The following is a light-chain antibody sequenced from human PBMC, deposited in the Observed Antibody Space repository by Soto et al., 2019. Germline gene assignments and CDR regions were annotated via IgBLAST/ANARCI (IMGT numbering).Light chain of an antibody. CDR2: KAS. J-gene: IGKJ1*01. CDR3: QHYNSYSEA. V-gene: IGKV1-5*03. Sequence: DIKMTLSPSTLSGSVGDRVTITCRASQTISSWLAWYQQKPGKAPKLLIYKASTLKSGVPSRFSGSGSGTEFTLTISSLQPDDFATYYCQHYNSYSEAFGQGSMADIK. CDR1: QTISSW.